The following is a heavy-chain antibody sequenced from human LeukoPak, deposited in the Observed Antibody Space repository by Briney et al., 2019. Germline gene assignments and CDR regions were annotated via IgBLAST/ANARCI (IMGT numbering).Heavy chain of an antibody. Sequence: SETLSLTCTVSGGSISSHHWSWIRQPPGKGLEWIGYIYYSGSTNYNPSLKSRVTISVDTSKNQFSLKLSSVTAADTAVYYCARGGAEYQLLYRYYWFDPWGQGTLVTVSS. CDR3: ARGGAEYQLLYRYYWFDP. D-gene: IGHD2-2*02. CDR1: GGSISSHH. J-gene: IGHJ5*02. CDR2: IYYSGST. V-gene: IGHV4-59*11.